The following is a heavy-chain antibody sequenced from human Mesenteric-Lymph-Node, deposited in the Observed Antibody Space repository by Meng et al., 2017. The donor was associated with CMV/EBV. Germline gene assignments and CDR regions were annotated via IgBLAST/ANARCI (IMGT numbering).Heavy chain of an antibody. CDR3: AREGSYCSSTSCYHWFDP. J-gene: IGHJ5*02. D-gene: IGHD2-2*01. CDR1: GFTFDDYG. V-gene: IGHV3-20*04. CDR2: INWHGAST. Sequence: GGLRLSRAASGFTFDDYGMNWVRQAPGKGLEWVSGINWHGASTGYADSVKGRFTISRDNAKNTLYLQMNSLRAEDTAVYYCAREGSYCSSTSCYHWFDPWGQGTLVTVSS.